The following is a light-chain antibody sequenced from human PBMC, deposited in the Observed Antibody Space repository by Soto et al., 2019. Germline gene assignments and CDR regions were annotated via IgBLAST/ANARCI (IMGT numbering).Light chain of an antibody. CDR3: QSYDSSLNGWV. CDR1: SSNIGAAYD. V-gene: IGLV1-40*01. CDR2: ATN. J-gene: IGLJ3*02. Sequence: QSALTQPPSVSGAPGQRVTISCTGSSSNIGAAYDVNWYQQLPGTAPRLLMFATNSRPSGVPDRFSGFKYGTSAALAITKVQAEDEADYYCQSYDSSLNGWVFGGGTKLTVL.